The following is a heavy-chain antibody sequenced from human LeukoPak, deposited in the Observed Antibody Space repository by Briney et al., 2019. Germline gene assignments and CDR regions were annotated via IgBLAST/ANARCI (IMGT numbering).Heavy chain of an antibody. CDR1: GYSFTSYW. CDR2: IDPSDSYT. V-gene: IGHV5-10-1*01. CDR3: ARGPSGKYSSGWYLY. Sequence: GESLKISCKGSGYSFTSYWINWVRQMPGKGLEWMGRIDPSDSYTDYSPSFQGHVTTSADKSITTAYLQWSSLEASDTAMYYCARGPSGKYSSGWYLYWGQGTLVTVSS. D-gene: IGHD6-19*01. J-gene: IGHJ4*02.